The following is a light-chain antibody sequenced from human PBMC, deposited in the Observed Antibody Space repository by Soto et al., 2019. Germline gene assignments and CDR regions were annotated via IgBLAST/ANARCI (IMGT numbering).Light chain of an antibody. CDR3: QQLNSYPRT. J-gene: IGKJ1*01. V-gene: IGKV1-9*01. CDR2: AAS. CDR1: QGISSY. Sequence: IQLTQSPSSLSASVGDRVTITCRAGQGISSYLAWYQQKPGKAPKLLIYAASTLQSGVPSRFSGSGSGTDFTLTISSLQPEDFATYYCQQLNSYPRTFGQGIKVEIK.